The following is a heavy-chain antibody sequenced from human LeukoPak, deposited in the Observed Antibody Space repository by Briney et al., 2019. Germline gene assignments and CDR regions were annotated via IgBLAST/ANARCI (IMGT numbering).Heavy chain of an antibody. CDR2: ISSGNSYI. CDR1: GFIFSSYT. V-gene: IGHV3-21*04. CDR3: ARDYTGYFP. J-gene: IGHJ5*02. Sequence: PGGSLRLSCAASGFIFSSYTMNWVRQAPGKGLEWVSSISSGNSYIYYADSMKGRFTISRDNAKNSLYLQMNSLRAEDTAVYYCARDYTGYFPWGQGTLVIVSS. D-gene: IGHD3-9*01.